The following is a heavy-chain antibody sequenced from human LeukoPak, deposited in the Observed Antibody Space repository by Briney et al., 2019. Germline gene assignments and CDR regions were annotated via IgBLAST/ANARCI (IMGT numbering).Heavy chain of an antibody. Sequence: PGGSLRLSCAASGSTFSSYSMNWVRQAPGKGLEWVSAISGSGGSTYYADSVEGRFTISRDNSKNTLYLQMNSLRAEDTAVYYCAKGYYSSGWYGDYWGQGTLVTVSS. CDR3: AKGYYSSGWYGDY. V-gene: IGHV3-23*01. CDR1: GSTFSSYS. D-gene: IGHD6-19*01. CDR2: ISGSGGST. J-gene: IGHJ4*02.